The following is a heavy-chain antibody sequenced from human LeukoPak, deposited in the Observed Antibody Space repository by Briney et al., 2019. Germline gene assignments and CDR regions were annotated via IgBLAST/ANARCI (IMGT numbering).Heavy chain of an antibody. Sequence: SETLSLTCTVSGGSISSSSYYWGWIRQPPGKGLEWIGSIYYSGSTYYNPSLKSRVTISVDTSKNQFSLKLSSVTAADTAVYYCARHLDWFDPWGQGTLVTVSS. CDR2: IYYSGST. J-gene: IGHJ5*02. CDR1: GGSISSSSYY. V-gene: IGHV4-39*01. CDR3: ARHLDWFDP.